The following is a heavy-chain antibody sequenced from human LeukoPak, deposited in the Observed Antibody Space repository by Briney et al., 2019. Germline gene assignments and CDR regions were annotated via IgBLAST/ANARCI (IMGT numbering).Heavy chain of an antibody. CDR2: ISSSGSTI. J-gene: IGHJ4*02. CDR3: ARENPEFPEGIAAKIVVIGMNDY. V-gene: IGHV3-11*04. CDR1: GFTFSDYY. D-gene: IGHD6-25*01. Sequence: PGGSLRLSCAASGFTFSDYYMSWLRQAPGKGLKWISYISSSGSTIYYADSVKGRFTISRDNAKNSLYLQMNSLRAEDTAIDYCARENPEFPEGIAAKIVVIGMNDYWVQGTLVTVSS.